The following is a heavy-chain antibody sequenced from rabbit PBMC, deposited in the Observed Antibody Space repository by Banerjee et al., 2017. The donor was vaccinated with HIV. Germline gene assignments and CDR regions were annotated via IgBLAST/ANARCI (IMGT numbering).Heavy chain of an antibody. J-gene: IGHJ6*01. CDR2: IYTTSGNT. CDR1: GSDISSYS. CDR3: ARGYWTDGLHL. V-gene: IGHV1S40*01. Sequence: QSLEESGGDLVKPGASLTLTCTASGSDISSYSMGWVRQAPGKGLEWIGCIYTTSGNTWYASWAKGRFTISKTSSTTVTLQMTSLTAADTATYFCARGYWTDGLHLWGPGTLVTVS. D-gene: IGHD1-1*01.